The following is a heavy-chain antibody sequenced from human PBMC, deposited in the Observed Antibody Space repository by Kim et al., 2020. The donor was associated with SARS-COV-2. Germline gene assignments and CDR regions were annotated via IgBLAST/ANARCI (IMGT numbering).Heavy chain of an antibody. Sequence: GGSLRLSCAASAFTFSTYAMSWVRQAPGKGLEWVSAISGSGVNTYYADSVKGRFTISRDNSKNTLYLQMNSLRAEDTAVYYCVKEDLRRSSADKLGGNFDYWGQGTLVIVSS. D-gene: IGHD6-6*01. V-gene: IGHV3-23*01. CDR3: VKEDLRRSSADKLGGNFDY. CDR1: AFTFSTYA. J-gene: IGHJ4*02. CDR2: ISGSGVNT.